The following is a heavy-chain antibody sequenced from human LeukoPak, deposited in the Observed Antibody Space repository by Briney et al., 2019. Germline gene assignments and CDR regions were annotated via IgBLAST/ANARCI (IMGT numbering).Heavy chain of an antibody. CDR1: GFTFSSYG. V-gene: IGHV3-30*18. CDR3: AKDTGNYYDSSGYYDY. J-gene: IGHJ4*02. Sequence: PGGSLRLSCAASGFTFSSYGMHWVRQAPGKGLEWVAVISYDGSNKYYADSVKGRFTISRDNSKNTLYLQMNSLRAGDTAVYYCAKDTGNYYDSSGYYDYWGQGTLVTVSS. D-gene: IGHD3-22*01. CDR2: ISYDGSNK.